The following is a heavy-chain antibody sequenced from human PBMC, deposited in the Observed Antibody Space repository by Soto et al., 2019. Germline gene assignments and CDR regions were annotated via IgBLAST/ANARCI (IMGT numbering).Heavy chain of an antibody. CDR1: GASISRDAYH. CDR3: ARYLFTSTWSKFDY. CDR2: ISSRGRT. V-gene: IGHV4-31*11. D-gene: IGHD6-13*01. J-gene: IGHJ4*02. Sequence: QVHLQESGPGLVKPSQTLSLYCAVSGASISRDAYHWSRIRQHPGKGLEWVGFISSRGRTYSSPSLKTRLTIASDTSKSQFSLHLTSVTAADTAMYFCARYLFTSTWSKFDYWGQGTLVTVSS.